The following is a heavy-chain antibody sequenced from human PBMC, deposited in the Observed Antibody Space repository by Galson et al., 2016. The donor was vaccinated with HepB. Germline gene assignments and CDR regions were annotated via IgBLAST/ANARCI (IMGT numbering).Heavy chain of an antibody. CDR2: ISSTSNTK. J-gene: IGHJ5*02. CDR3: ARVPHPLRTPTPVNWFDP. Sequence: SLRLSCAASGFIFSDYYMSWIRQAPGKGLEWLSSISSTSNTKDYADSVRGRFSISRDNAQESLYLQLSRLRAEDTAIYYCARVPHPLRTPTPVNWFDPWGPGTLVTVSP. V-gene: IGHV3-11*01. D-gene: IGHD1-1*01. CDR1: GFIFSDYY.